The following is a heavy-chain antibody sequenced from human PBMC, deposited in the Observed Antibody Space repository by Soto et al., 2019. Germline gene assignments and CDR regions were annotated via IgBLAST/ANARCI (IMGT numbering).Heavy chain of an antibody. CDR1: GGTFSSYA. CDR2: IIPIFGTA. J-gene: IGHJ6*02. Sequence: GGSVKVSCKASGGTFSSYAISWVRQAPGQGLEWMGGIIPIFGTANYAQKFQGRVTITADKSTSTAYMELSSLRSEDTAVYYCATKVVLRFLEWLLPNYYYGMDVWGQGTTVTVSS. V-gene: IGHV1-69*06. CDR3: ATKVVLRFLEWLLPNYYYGMDV. D-gene: IGHD3-3*01.